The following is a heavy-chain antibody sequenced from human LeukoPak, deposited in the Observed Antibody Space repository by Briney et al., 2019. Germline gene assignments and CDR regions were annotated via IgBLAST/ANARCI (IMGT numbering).Heavy chain of an antibody. D-gene: IGHD1-26*01. CDR2: IYPGDSDT. CDR1: GYTFTTYG. CDR3: AFGISYSTYEY. Sequence: GASVKVSCKTSGYTFTTYGISWVRQAPGQGLEWMGIIYPGDSDTRYSPSFQGQVTISADKSIRTAYLQWSSLKASDTAMYYCAFGISYSTYEYWGQGTLVTVSS. J-gene: IGHJ4*02. V-gene: IGHV5-51*01.